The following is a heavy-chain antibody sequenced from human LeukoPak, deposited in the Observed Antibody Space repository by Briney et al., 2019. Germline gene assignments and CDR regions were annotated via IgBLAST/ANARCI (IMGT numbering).Heavy chain of an antibody. V-gene: IGHV3-23*01. CDR2: ISGSGGST. CDR1: GFTLSSYA. J-gene: IGHJ4*02. Sequence: GGSLRLSCAASGFTLSSYAMSWVRQAPGKGLEWVSAISGSGGSTYYADSVKGRFTISRDNSKNTLYLQMNSLRAEDTAVYYCAKGRFYYYDSSGRAFDYWGQGTLVTVSS. D-gene: IGHD3-22*01. CDR3: AKGRFYYYDSSGRAFDY.